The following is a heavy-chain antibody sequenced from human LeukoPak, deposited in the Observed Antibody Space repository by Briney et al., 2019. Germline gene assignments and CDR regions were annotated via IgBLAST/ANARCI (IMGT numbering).Heavy chain of an antibody. CDR3: ARDQGGSSSWFPPAYHYYYGMDV. CDR1: GYTFTSYG. Sequence: ASVTVSCKASGYTFTSYGISWVRQAPGQGLEWMGWISAYNGNTNYAQKLQGRVTMTTDTSTSTAYMELRSLRSDDTAVYYCARDQGGSSSWFPPAYHYYYGMDVWGQGTTVTVSS. D-gene: IGHD6-13*01. J-gene: IGHJ6*02. CDR2: ISAYNGNT. V-gene: IGHV1-18*01.